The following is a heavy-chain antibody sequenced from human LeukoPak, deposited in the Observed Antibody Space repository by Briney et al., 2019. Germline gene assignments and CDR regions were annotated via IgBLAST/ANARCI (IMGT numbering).Heavy chain of an antibody. J-gene: IGHJ4*02. V-gene: IGHV1-69*05. Sequence: SVKVSCKASGGTFSSYAISWVRQAPGQGLEWMGGIIPIFGTANYAQKFQGRVTITTDESTSTAYMELSSLRSEDTAVYYCASASGQHSYDFWSGYAYWGQGTLVTVSS. D-gene: IGHD3-3*01. CDR2: IIPIFGTA. CDR3: ASASGQHSYDFWSGYAY. CDR1: GGTFSSYA.